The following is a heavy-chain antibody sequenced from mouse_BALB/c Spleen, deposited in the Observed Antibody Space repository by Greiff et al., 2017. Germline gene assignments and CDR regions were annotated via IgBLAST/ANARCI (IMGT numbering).Heavy chain of an antibody. CDR3: ARHPARATFYFDY. D-gene: IGHD3-1*01. Sequence: EVQLVESGGDLVKPGGSLKLSCAASGFTFSSYGMSWVRQTPDKRLEWVATISSGGSYTYYPDSVKGRFTISRDNAKNTLYLQMSSLKSEDTAMYYCARHPARATFYFDYWGQGTTLTVSS. V-gene: IGHV5-6*01. CDR1: GFTFSSYG. CDR2: ISSGGSYT. J-gene: IGHJ2*01.